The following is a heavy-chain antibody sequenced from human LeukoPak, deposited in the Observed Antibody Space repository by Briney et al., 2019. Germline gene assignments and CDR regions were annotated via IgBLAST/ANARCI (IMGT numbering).Heavy chain of an antibody. D-gene: IGHD3-10*01. V-gene: IGHV5-51*01. CDR1: GYSFTSYW. Sequence: GEPLQISSKGSGYSFTSYWIGWVRQMPGKGLEWMGIIYPGDSDTRYSPSFQGQVSISADKSISTAYLQWSSLKASDTAMYFCARIYGSGSLYYFDYWGRGTLVTVSS. CDR2: IYPGDSDT. CDR3: ARIYGSGSLYYFDY. J-gene: IGHJ4*02.